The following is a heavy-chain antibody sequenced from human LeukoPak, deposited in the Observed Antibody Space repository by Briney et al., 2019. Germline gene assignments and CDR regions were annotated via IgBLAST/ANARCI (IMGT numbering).Heavy chain of an antibody. CDR1: GFTFSRYW. D-gene: IGHD3-22*01. CDR2: ISGSGGST. J-gene: IGHJ4*02. V-gene: IGHV3-23*01. Sequence: GGSLRLSCATSGFTFSRYWMSWVRQAPGKGLEWVSAISGSGGSTYYADSVKGRFTISRDNSKNTLYLQMNSLRAEDTAVYYCATTYYYDSSGYPYYFDYWGQGTLVTVSS. CDR3: ATTYYYDSSGYPYYFDY.